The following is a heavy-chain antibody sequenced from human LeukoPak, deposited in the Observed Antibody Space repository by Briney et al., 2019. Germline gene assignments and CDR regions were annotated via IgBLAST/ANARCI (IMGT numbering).Heavy chain of an antibody. Sequence: SETLSLTCTVSGYSISSGYYWGWIRQPPGKGLEWIGSIYHSGSTYYNPSLKSRVPITVDTSKNQFSLKLSSVTAADTAVYYCAGLYYDSSGYQFDYWGQGSLVTVSS. D-gene: IGHD3-22*01. CDR2: IYHSGST. CDR1: GYSISSGYY. V-gene: IGHV4-38-2*02. CDR3: AGLYYDSSGYQFDY. J-gene: IGHJ4*02.